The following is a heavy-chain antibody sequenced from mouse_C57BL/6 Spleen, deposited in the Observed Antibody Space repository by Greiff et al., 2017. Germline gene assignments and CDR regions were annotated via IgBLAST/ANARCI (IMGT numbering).Heavy chain of an antibody. CDR1: GYTFTSYW. CDR2: IDPSDSYT. CDR3: ARSGSSHYYAMDY. J-gene: IGHJ4*01. Sequence: QVQLKQPGAELVKPGASVKLSCKASGYTFTSYWMQWVKQRPGQGLEWIGEIDPSDSYTNYNQKFKGKATLTVDTSSSTAYMQLSSLTSEDSAVYYCARSGSSHYYAMDYWGQGTSVTVSS. D-gene: IGHD1-1*01. V-gene: IGHV1-50*01.